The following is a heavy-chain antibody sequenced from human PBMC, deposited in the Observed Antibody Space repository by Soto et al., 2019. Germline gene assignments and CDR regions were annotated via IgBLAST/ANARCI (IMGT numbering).Heavy chain of an antibody. J-gene: IGHJ4*02. CDR1: GYSFTTYW. Sequence: GESLKISCKGSGYSFTTYWIGWVRQMPGKGLEWMGIIYPGDSDTRYSPSFQGQVTISADKSITTAYLQWSSLKASDTAMYYCARQTNKIRQYYFDYWGQGTLVTVSS. CDR3: ARQTNKIRQYYFDY. CDR2: IYPGDSDT. V-gene: IGHV5-51*01.